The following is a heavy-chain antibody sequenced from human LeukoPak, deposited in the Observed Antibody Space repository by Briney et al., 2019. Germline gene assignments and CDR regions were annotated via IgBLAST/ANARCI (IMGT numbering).Heavy chain of an antibody. Sequence: SETLSLTCAVYGGSFSGYYWSWIRQPPGKGLEWIGEINHSGSTNYNPSLKSRVTISVDTSKNQFSLKLSSVTAADTAVYYCARWSGYYFYWGQGTLVTVSS. CDR3: ARWSGYYFY. CDR1: GGSFSGYY. D-gene: IGHD3-3*01. V-gene: IGHV4-34*01. J-gene: IGHJ4*02. CDR2: INHSGST.